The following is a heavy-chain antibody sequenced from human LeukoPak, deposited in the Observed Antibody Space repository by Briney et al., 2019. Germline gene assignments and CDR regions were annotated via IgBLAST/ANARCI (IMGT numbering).Heavy chain of an antibody. CDR3: ARELGNNWNYLYYYGMDV. Sequence: LSLTCTVSGGSISSGGYYWSWIRQHPGKGLEWIGYIYYSGSTYYNPSLKSRVTISVDTSKNQFSLKLSSVTAADTAVYYCARELGNNWNYLYYYGMDVWCQGTTVTVSS. J-gene: IGHJ6*02. CDR2: IYYSGST. D-gene: IGHD1-7*01. V-gene: IGHV4-31*03. CDR1: GGSISSGGYY.